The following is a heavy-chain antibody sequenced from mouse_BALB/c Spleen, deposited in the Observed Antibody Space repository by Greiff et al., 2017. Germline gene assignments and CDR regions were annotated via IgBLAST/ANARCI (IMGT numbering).Heavy chain of an antibody. CDR2: IYPSDSYT. CDR1: GYTFTSYW. D-gene: IGHD2-10*02. V-gene: IGHV1-69*02. J-gene: IGHJ2*01. Sequence: VQLQQPGAELVRPGASVKLSCKASGYTFTSYWINWVKQRPGQGLEWIGNIYPSDSYTNYNQKFKDKATLTVDKSSSTAYMQLSSPTSEDSAVYYCTRSTYGNYDFDYWGQGTTLTVSS. CDR3: TRSTYGNYDFDY.